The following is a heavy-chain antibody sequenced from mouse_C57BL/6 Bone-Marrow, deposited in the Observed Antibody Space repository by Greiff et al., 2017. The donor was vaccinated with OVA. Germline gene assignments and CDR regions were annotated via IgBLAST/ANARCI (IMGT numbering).Heavy chain of an antibody. D-gene: IGHD1-1*01. CDR3: ARRHYGSSPWYFDV. CDR2: ISSGGGYT. Sequence: DVMLVESGGDLVKPGGSLKLSCAASGFTFSSYGMSWVRQTPDKRLEWVATISSGGGYTYYPASFQGRFTISRDTASNTLYLQLRRLKSEDTAMDYCARRHYGSSPWYFDVWGTGTTVTVSS. CDR1: GFTFSSYG. J-gene: IGHJ1*03. V-gene: IGHV5-6*02.